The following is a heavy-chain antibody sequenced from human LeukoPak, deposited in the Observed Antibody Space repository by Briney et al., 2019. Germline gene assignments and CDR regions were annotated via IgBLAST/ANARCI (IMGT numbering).Heavy chain of an antibody. D-gene: IGHD1-1*01. J-gene: IGHJ3*02. CDR3: ATGAAGTRFLDSLEI. CDR1: GFTFDDYA. Sequence: GRSLRLSCAASGFTFDDYAMHWVRQAPGKGLEWVSGISWNSGSIGYADSVKGRFTISRDNTKNSVSLQMNSLSAEDTAVYYCATGAAGTRFLDSLEIWGQGTMVTVSS. V-gene: IGHV3-9*01. CDR2: ISWNSGSI.